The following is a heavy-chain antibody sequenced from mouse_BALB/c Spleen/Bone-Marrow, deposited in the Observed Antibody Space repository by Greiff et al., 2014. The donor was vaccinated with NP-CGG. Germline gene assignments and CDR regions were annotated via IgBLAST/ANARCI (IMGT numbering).Heavy chain of an antibody. D-gene: IGHD2-1*01. J-gene: IGHJ4*01. CDR3: NGNYYAMDY. CDR1: GFNIKDYY. V-gene: IGHV14-4*02. Sequence: EVQLQQSGAELVRSGASVKLSCTASGFNIKDYYMHWVKQRPGQGLEWIGWIDPENGDTEYAPKFQGKATMTADTSSNTAYLQLSSLTSEDTAVYYCNGNYYAMDYWGQGTSVTVSS. CDR2: IDPENGDT.